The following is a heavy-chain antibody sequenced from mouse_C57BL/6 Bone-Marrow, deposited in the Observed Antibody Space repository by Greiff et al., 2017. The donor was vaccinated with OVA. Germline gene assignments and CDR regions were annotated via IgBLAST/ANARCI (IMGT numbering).Heavy chain of an antibody. CDR2: VYPYNGGT. J-gene: IGHJ1*03. D-gene: IGHD2-12*01. CDR3: ARDYYSDWYFDV. CDR1: GFTFTDYY. Sequence: LVKPGPSVKISCKASGFTFTDYYMHWVKQSHGKSLEWIGLVYPYNGGTRYNQKFKGKATLTVDTFFSTAYMELNSLTSEDTAVYYCARDYYSDWYFDVWGTGTTVTVSS. V-gene: IGHV1-36*01.